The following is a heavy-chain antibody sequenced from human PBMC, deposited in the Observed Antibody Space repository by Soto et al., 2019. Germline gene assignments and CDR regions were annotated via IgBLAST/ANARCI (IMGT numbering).Heavy chain of an antibody. Sequence: EVQLLESGGGLVQPGGSLRLSCAASGFTFSDYAMSWVPQAPGKGLEWVSATSGSGSSTYYADSVKGRFTISRDNSKNTLYLQMNSLRAEDTAVYYCAKVMVRGVTLTAIDYWGQGTLVTVSS. CDR2: TSGSGSST. CDR1: GFTFSDYA. D-gene: IGHD3-10*01. J-gene: IGHJ4*02. V-gene: IGHV3-23*01. CDR3: AKVMVRGVTLTAIDY.